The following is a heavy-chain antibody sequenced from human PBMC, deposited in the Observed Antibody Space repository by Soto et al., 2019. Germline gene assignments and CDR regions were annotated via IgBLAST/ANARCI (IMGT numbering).Heavy chain of an antibody. V-gene: IGHV1-2*02. CDR3: SKEGQYDMLAGYFYF. D-gene: IGHD3-22*01. Sequence: ASVKVSCKASGYTFINYYIHWVRQAPGQGLEWMGWVNPRSGNTNYAQKFQGRVTMTRDTSISTAYMELSRLSAEDTAVYYFSKEGQYDMLAGYFYFWGQGTQVTVSS. J-gene: IGHJ4*02. CDR1: GYTFINYY. CDR2: VNPRSGNT.